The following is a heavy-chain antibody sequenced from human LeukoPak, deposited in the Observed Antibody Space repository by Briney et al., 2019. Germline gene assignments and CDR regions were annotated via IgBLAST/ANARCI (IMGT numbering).Heavy chain of an antibody. CDR3: AKGVVVAPDVTPFDY. V-gene: IGHV3-23*01. CDR2: NSGGGASK. Sequence: PGGSLRLSCAVSGFTLNNYAMSWVREAPGKGLEWVSGNSGGGASKYYADSVKGRFTISRDNSKNTLYLQMNSLRAEDTAVYYCAKGVVVAPDVTPFDYWGQGTLVTVSS. D-gene: IGHD2-2*01. CDR1: GFTLNNYA. J-gene: IGHJ4*02.